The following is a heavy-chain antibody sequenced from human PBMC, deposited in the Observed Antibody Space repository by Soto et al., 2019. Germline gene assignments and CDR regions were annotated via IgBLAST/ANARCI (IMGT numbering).Heavy chain of an antibody. CDR1: GFTFSHYG. CDR2: ISYDGSNK. D-gene: IGHD1-26*01. Sequence: QVQLVDSGGGVVQPGRSLRLSCAASGFTFSHYGIHWVRQAPGKGLEWLAVISYDGSNKHYADSVKGRFTVSRDNSKNTLYLQMNSLRAEDTAVSFCARYSGKYQGPIDYWGQGTLVTVSS. CDR3: ARYSGKYQGPIDY. J-gene: IGHJ4*02. V-gene: IGHV3-30*03.